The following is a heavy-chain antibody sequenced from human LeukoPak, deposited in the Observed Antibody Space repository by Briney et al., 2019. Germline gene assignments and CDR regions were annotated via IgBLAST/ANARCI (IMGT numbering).Heavy chain of an antibody. V-gene: IGHV3-30*02. D-gene: IGHD3-10*01. J-gene: IGHJ2*01. CDR2: IRYDGSNK. CDR1: GFTFSSYG. Sequence: PGGSLRLSCAASGFTFSSYGMHWVRQAPGKGLEWVAFIRYDGSNKYYADSVKGRFTISRDNAKNSLYLQMNSLRAEDTAVYYCAKDNVLLWFGESWYFDLWGRGTLVTVSS. CDR3: AKDNVLLWFGESWYFDL.